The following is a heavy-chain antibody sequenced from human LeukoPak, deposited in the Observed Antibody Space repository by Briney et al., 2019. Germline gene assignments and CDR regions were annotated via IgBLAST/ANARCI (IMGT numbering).Heavy chain of an antibody. CDR2: IYPGDSDT. CDR3: ARRQGCSSTSCPPAS. V-gene: IGHV5-51*01. D-gene: IGHD2-2*01. J-gene: IGHJ5*02. CDR1: GYXFTTYW. Sequence: GESLKISCSGSGYXFTTYWICWVRQMPGKGLEWMGSIYPGDSDTRYSPSFQGQVAMSADKSINTPYLQWSSLKASDTAMYYCARRQGCSSTSCPPASWGQGTLVTVSS.